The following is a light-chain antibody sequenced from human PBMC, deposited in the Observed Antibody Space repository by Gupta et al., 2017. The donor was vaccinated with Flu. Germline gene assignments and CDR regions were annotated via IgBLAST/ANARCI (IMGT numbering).Light chain of an antibody. V-gene: IGKV1-39*01. CDR1: KSISHD. CDR2: ATS. CDR3: QEMDSSPPDGA. J-gene: IGKJ1*01. Sequence: DIQMTQSPSSLSASVGDRVTITVRARKSISHDLDWYKQKPRKAHKPLIYATSTLQRGVASTLSGSGDGTNITFTISSRQPEDFATDNCQEMDSSPPDGAFGQGTKLEIK.